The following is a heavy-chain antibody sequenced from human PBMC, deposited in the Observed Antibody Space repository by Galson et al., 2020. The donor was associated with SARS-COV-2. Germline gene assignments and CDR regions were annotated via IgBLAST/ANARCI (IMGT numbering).Heavy chain of an antibody. Sequence: GGSLRLSCAASGFTFSGSAIHWVRQASGKGLEWVGRIRTKAATYATAYTASLKGRFTISRDDSKNTAFLQMNSLKIEDTAVYFCATLASGEDFYHYYYMDVWGKGTTVTVSS. V-gene: IGHV3-73*01. J-gene: IGHJ6*03. CDR3: ATLASGEDFYHYYYMDV. D-gene: IGHD3-10*01. CDR1: GFTFSGSA. CDR2: IRTKAATYAT.